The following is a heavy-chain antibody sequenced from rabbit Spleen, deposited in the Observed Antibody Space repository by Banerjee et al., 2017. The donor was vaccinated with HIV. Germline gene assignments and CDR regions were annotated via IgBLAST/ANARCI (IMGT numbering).Heavy chain of an antibody. V-gene: IGHV1S40*01. CDR1: GFSFTSSYW. Sequence: QSLEESGGDLVKPGGTLTLTCKASGFSFTSSYWICWVRQAPGKGLEWIACISGDGADTTYYASWAKGRFTISKTSSTTVTLQMTSLTAADTATYFCARYYSGTYTAGGIPELWGQGTLVTVS. J-gene: IGHJ4*01. CDR3: ARYYSGTYTAGGIPEL. CDR2: ISGDGADTT. D-gene: IGHD1-1*01.